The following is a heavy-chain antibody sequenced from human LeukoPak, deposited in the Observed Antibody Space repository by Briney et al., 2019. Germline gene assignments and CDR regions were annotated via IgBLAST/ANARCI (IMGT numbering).Heavy chain of an antibody. D-gene: IGHD3-22*01. J-gene: IGHJ5*02. CDR1: GGNFSSYA. V-gene: IGHV1-69*05. Sequence: SVKVSCKASGGNFSSYAISWVRQAPGQGLEWMGGIIPIFGTANYAQKFQGRVTITTDESTSTAYMELSSLRSEDTAVYYCARRRITMIVVDGFDPWGQGTLVTVSS. CDR3: ARRRITMIVVDGFDP. CDR2: IIPIFGTA.